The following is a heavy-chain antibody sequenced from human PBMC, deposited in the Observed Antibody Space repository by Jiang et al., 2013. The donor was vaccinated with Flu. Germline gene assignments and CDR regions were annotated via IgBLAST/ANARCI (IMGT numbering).Heavy chain of an antibody. D-gene: IGHD2-8*01. V-gene: IGHV4-38-2*02. Sequence: GPGLVKPSETLSLNCTVSGDSISSGYYWGWIRQPPGKGLEWIASVYHSGTTYYNPSLKSRVTMSVHTSKKHFSLELSSVTAADTAVYYCARDQMGALDIWGQGDNGHRLF. J-gene: IGHJ3*02. CDR3: ARDQMGALDI. CDR2: VYHSGTT. CDR1: GDSISSGYY.